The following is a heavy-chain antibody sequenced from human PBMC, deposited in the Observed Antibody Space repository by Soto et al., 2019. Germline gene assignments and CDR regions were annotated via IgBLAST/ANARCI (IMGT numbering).Heavy chain of an antibody. CDR2: ISYDGSNK. CDR1: GFTFSSYT. Sequence: QVQLVESGGGVVRPGTSLRLSCAASGFTFSSYTFHWVRQAPGKGLEWVAVISYDGSNKYYADSVKGRFTISRDNSKNTLCLQVNSLRAEDTAVYYCARVRKGYWGQGTLVTVSS. CDR3: ARVRKGY. V-gene: IGHV3-30-3*01. J-gene: IGHJ4*02.